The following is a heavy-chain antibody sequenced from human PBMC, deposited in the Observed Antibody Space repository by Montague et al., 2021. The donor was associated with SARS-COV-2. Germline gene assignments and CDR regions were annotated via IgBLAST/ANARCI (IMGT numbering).Heavy chain of an antibody. D-gene: IGHD3-9*01. CDR1: GGSISSSS. CDR2: ISSSSSXI. V-gene: IGHV3-21*01. Sequence: ETLSLTCTVSGGSISSSSYYWGWIRQAPGKGLEWVSSISSSSSXIYYADSVKGRFTISRDNAKNSLYLQMNSLRAEDTAVYYCARALSTVLRYFDWLSAHYWGQGTLVTVSS. CDR3: ARALSTVLRYFDWLSAHY. J-gene: IGHJ4*02.